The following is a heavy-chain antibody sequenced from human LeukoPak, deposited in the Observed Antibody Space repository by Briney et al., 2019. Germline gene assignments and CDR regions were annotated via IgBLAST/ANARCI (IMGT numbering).Heavy chain of an antibody. D-gene: IGHD5-12*01. CDR1: GFTFSSYA. J-gene: IGHJ5*02. Sequence: GGSLRLSCAASGFTFSSYATSWVRQAPGKGLEWVSAISGSGGSTYYADSVKGRFTISRDNSKNTLYLQMNSLRAEDTAVYYCAKDHSGYERFDPWGQGTLVTVSS. V-gene: IGHV3-23*01. CDR2: ISGSGGST. CDR3: AKDHSGYERFDP.